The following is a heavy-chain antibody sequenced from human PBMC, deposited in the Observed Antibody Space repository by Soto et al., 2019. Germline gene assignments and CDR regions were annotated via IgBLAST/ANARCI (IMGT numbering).Heavy chain of an antibody. V-gene: IGHV1-18*01. D-gene: IGHD3-10*01. CDR1: GYIFTNYD. Sequence: QVQLVQSETEVKKPGASVKVSCKASGYIFTNYDITWVRQAPGQGLEWMGWVSGYTGNTKYAQKFQDRVTMTTATSTSTAYMELRSLRSDDTAVYYCARFGSAPYYYYGVDVWGQGTTVFVSS. CDR2: VSGYTGNT. CDR3: ARFGSAPYYYYGVDV. J-gene: IGHJ6*02.